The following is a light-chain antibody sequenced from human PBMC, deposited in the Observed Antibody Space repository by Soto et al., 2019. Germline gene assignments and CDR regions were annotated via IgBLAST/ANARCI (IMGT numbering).Light chain of an antibody. V-gene: IGKV1-5*03. CDR3: QHYNSYSEA. CDR2: KAS. J-gene: IGKJ1*01. Sequence: DIQMTQSPSTLSGSVGDRVTITCRASQTISSWLAWYQQKPGKAPKLLIYKASTLKSGVPSRFSGSGSGTEFTLTISSLQPDDFATYYRQHYNSYSEAFGQGTKVAIK. CDR1: QTISSW.